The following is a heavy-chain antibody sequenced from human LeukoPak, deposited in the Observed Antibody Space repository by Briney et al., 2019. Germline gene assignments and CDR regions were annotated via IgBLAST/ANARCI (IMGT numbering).Heavy chain of an antibody. CDR1: GYTFTSYG. CDR2: ISAYNGNT. D-gene: IGHD6-19*01. CDR3: AREATGGWYSSYYFDY. J-gene: IGHJ4*02. Sequence: GASVEVSCKASGYTFTSYGISWVRQAPGQGLEWMGRISAYNGNTNYAQKLQGRVTMTTDTSTSTAYMELRSLRSDDTAVYYCAREATGGWYSSYYFDYWGQGTLVTVSS. V-gene: IGHV1-18*01.